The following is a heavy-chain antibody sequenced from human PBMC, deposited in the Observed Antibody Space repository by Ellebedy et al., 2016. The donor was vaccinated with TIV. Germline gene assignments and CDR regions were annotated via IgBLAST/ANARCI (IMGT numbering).Heavy chain of an antibody. V-gene: IGHV4-39*01. CDR3: ARSNYDILTGYYYYFDY. CDR2: IYYSGSS. CDR1: GGSISSSSYY. D-gene: IGHD3-9*01. J-gene: IGHJ4*02. Sequence: MPSETLSLTCTVSGGSISSSSYYWGWIRQLPGKGLEWIGSIYYSGSSYYNPSLKSRVTISVDTSKNQFSLKLSSVTAADTAVYYCARSNYDILTGYYYYFDYWGQGTLVTVSS.